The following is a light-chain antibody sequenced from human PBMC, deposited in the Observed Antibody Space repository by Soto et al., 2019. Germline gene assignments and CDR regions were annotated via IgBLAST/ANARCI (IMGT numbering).Light chain of an antibody. CDR1: SNDIGHYNS. V-gene: IGLV2-14*01. Sequence: QSALTQPASVSVSPGQSITISCTGTSNDIGHYNSVSWYQQHPAKAPKVMISEVSNRPSGISNRFSGSKSGNTAFLTISGLQAEDEADYYCASYTRTVTMIFGGGTKVTVL. J-gene: IGLJ2*01. CDR3: ASYTRTVTMI. CDR2: EVS.